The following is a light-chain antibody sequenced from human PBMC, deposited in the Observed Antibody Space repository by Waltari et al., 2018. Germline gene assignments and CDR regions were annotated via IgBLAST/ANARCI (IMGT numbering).Light chain of an antibody. Sequence: DIQMTQPPSSVLASVGDRVTITCRASQAINNFLAWYQQKPGKSPYLLIYGASVLQSGVPARFSGSGSRTNFTLTINSLQPEDFATYFCQQANSFVPLTFGGGTRVQIK. CDR3: QQANSFVPLT. J-gene: IGKJ4*01. CDR1: QAINNF. CDR2: GAS. V-gene: IGKV1-12*01.